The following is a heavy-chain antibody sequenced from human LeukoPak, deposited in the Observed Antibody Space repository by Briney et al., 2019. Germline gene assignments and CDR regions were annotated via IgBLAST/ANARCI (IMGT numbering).Heavy chain of an antibody. D-gene: IGHD3-22*01. J-gene: IGHJ4*02. CDR1: GFTFSSYS. CDR3: ARDPTCYHDDSGYYSYFDY. Sequence: PGGSLRLSCAASGFTFSSYSMNWVRQAPGKGLEWVSSISSSTSYIYYADSVKGRFTISRDNAKNSLYLQMNSLRAEDTAVYYCARDPTCYHDDSGYYSYFDYWGQGTLVTVSS. V-gene: IGHV3-21*01. CDR2: ISSSTSYI.